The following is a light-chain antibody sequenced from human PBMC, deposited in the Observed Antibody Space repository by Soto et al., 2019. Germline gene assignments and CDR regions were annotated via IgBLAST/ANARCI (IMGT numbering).Light chain of an antibody. V-gene: IGKV3-20*01. J-gene: IGKJ1*01. Sequence: EIMLTQSPGTLSLSPCERATLSSSASQSVSAGYLAWYQQKPGQAPRLLIYGASSRATGIPDRFSGSGSGTDFTLTISRLEPEDFAVYYCQQYGSSPLTFGQGTKVDIK. CDR3: QQYGSSPLT. CDR1: QSVSAGY. CDR2: GAS.